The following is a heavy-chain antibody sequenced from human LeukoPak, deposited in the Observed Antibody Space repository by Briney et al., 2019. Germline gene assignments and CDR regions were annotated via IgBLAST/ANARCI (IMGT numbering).Heavy chain of an antibody. V-gene: IGHV3-48*01. D-gene: IGHD3-9*01. CDR3: ARAQYYDILTGSYYFDY. J-gene: IGHJ4*02. CDR2: ISSISSTI. CDR1: GFTFSSYS. Sequence: SGGSLRLSCAASGFTFSSYSMNWVRQAPGKGLEWVSYISSISSTIYYADSVKGRFTISRDNAKNSLYLQMNSLRAEDTAVYYCARAQYYDILTGSYYFDYWGQGTLVTVSS.